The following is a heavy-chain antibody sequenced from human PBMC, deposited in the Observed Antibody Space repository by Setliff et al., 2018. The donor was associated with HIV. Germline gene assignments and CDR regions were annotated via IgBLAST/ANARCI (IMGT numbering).Heavy chain of an antibody. CDR2: IYQSGNT. CDR3: AAATTLLSPRA. D-gene: IGHD2-15*01. V-gene: IGHV4-38-2*01. Sequence: SETLSLTCAVSGYSISSGFYWSWMRQPPGKGLEWIGSIYQSGNTNYNPSLESRLTISVDTAKNQFSLKLSSVTAADTAVYYCAAATTLLSPRAWGQGTLVTVTS. J-gene: IGHJ5*02. CDR1: GYSISSGFY.